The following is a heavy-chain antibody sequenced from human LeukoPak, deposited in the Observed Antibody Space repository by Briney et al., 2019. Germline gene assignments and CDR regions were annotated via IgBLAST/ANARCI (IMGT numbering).Heavy chain of an antibody. J-gene: IGHJ3*02. D-gene: IGHD3-10*01. CDR3: ATYYYGSGTPRPNDAFDI. Sequence: GASVKVSCKVSGYTLTELSMHWVRQAPGKGLEWMGGFDPEDGETIYAQKFQGRVTMTEDTSTDTAYMELSSLRSEDTAVYYCATYYYGSGTPRPNDAFDIWGQGTMVTVSS. V-gene: IGHV1-24*01. CDR1: GYTLTELS. CDR2: FDPEDGET.